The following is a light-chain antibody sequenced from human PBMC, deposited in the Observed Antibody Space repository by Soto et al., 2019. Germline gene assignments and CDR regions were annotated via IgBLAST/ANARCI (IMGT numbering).Light chain of an antibody. Sequence: EIVMTPSPATLSVSLGASAPLSCRASQSVSSNLAWYQQKPGQAPRLLIYGASTRATGIPARFSGSGSGTEFTLTISSLQSEDFAVYYCQQYNNWPRTVGQGTKVDIK. CDR1: QSVSSN. J-gene: IGKJ1*01. V-gene: IGKV3-15*01. CDR3: QQYNNWPRT. CDR2: GAS.